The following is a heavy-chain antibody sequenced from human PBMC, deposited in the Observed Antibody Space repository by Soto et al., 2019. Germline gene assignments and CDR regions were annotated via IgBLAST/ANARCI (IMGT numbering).Heavy chain of an antibody. V-gene: IGHV3-23*01. D-gene: IGHD1-1*01. CDR2: ISGSGGST. J-gene: IGHJ6*02. CDR1: GFTFSSYA. Sequence: SGGSLRLSCAASGFTFSSYAMSWVRQAPGKGLEWVSAISGSGGSTYYADSVKGRFTISRDNSKNTLYLQMNSLRAEDTAVYYCAKEVSVRRGYYYYGMDVWGQGTTVTVSS. CDR3: AKEVSVRRGYYYYGMDV.